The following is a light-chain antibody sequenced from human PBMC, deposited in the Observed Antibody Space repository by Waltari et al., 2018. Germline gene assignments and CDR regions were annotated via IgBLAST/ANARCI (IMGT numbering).Light chain of an antibody. CDR1: QGIGNT. V-gene: IGKV1-NL1*01. CDR3: QQGYNYPLT. J-gene: IGKJ4*01. Sequence: DIQLTQSPSSLSASVGDTVTITCQASQGIGNTLNWYQQKPGKAPKLLIYRASSWQSGVPSRFSGSGSGTDFTLTISSLQPEDFATYYCQQGYNYPLTFGGGTKVEIK. CDR2: RAS.